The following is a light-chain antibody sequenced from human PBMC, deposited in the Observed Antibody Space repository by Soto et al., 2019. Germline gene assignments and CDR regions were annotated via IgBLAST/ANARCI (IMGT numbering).Light chain of an antibody. J-gene: IGKJ4*01. Sequence: EIVMTQSPATLSVSPGERATLSCWASQSVSSHLAWSQQKPGQAPRLLIYGASTRATGIPARFSGSVSGTEFTPTTSGLQSEDFAVYYCQQYDNWPLAFGGGTKVEIK. V-gene: IGKV3-15*01. CDR1: QSVSSH. CDR3: QQYDNWPLA. CDR2: GAS.